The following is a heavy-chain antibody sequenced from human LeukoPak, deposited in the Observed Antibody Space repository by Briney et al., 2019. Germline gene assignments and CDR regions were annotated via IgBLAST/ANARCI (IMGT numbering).Heavy chain of an antibody. J-gene: IGHJ4*02. V-gene: IGHV3-23*01. D-gene: IGHD1-26*01. CDR3: ATRPIVGAPY. CDR2: ISGSGGVT. Sequence: GGSLRLSCAASGFTFISYAMNWVREAPGEGLEWISGISGSGGVTYYADSVEGRFTISRDNSKNTLFVQMNSLRAEDTAVYYCATRPIVGAPYWGQGTLVTVSS. CDR1: GFTFISYA.